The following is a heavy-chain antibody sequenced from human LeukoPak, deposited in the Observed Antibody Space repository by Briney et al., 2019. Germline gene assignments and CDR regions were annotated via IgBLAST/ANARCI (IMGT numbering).Heavy chain of an antibody. D-gene: IGHD6-19*01. J-gene: IGHJ3*02. CDR3: ARSPVQWLATFDI. Sequence: ASVKVSCKASGYTFTGYYIHWVRQAPGQGLEWMGRINPNSGGTSYAQKFQGRVTMTRDTSISTAYMELSRLRSDDTAVYYCARSPVQWLATFDIWGQGTMVTVSS. CDR2: INPNSGGT. CDR1: GYTFTGYY. V-gene: IGHV1-2*06.